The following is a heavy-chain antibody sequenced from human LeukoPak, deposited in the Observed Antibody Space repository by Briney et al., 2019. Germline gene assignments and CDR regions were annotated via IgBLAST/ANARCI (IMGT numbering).Heavy chain of an antibody. CDR3: ARQLGYCSSTCCYTYYYYGMDV. CDR1: GFTFSSYA. V-gene: IGHV3-30*04. CDR2: ISYDGSNK. J-gene: IGHJ6*02. D-gene: IGHD2-2*02. Sequence: PGGSLRLSCAASGFTFSSYAMHWVRQAPGKGLEWVAVISYDGSNKYYADSVKGRFTISRDNSKNTLYLQMNSLRAEDTAVYYCARQLGYCSSTCCYTYYYYGMDVWGQGTTVTVSS.